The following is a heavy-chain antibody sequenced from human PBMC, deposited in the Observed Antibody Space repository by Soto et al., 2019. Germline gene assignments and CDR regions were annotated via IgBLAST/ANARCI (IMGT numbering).Heavy chain of an antibody. CDR3: AKDIESSSSIYYYGMDV. J-gene: IGHJ6*02. V-gene: IGHV3-30*18. CDR2: ISYDGSNK. D-gene: IGHD6-6*01. Sequence: GGSLRLSCAASGFTFSSYGMHWVRQAPGKGLEWVAVISYDGSNKYYADSVKGRFTISRDNSKNTLYLQMNSLRAEDTAVYYCAKDIESSSSIYYYGMDVWGQGTTVTVSS. CDR1: GFTFSSYG.